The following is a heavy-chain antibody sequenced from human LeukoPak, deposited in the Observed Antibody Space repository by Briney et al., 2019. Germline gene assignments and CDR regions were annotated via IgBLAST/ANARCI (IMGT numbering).Heavy chain of an antibody. J-gene: IGHJ6*02. D-gene: IGHD3-10*01. CDR1: GGSISSYY. CDR3: ARHLMVRGVIITGMDV. V-gene: IGHV4-59*08. CDR2: IYYSGST. Sequence: SETLSLTCTVSGGSISSYYWSWIRQPPGKGLEWIGYIYYSGSTNYNPSLKSRVTISVDTSKNQFSLKLSSVTAADTAVYYCARHLMVRGVIITGMDVWGQGTTVTVSS.